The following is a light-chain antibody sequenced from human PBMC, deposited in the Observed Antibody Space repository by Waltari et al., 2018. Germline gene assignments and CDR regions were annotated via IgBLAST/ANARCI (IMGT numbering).Light chain of an antibody. CDR3: YSVDSSGDYRV. V-gene: IGLV3-10*01. CDR2: EDN. J-gene: IGLJ2*01. Sequence: SYELTQPPSVSVSPGQTARITCSGDALPKKYTYWYQQKSGPAPALIISEDNNRPSGIPHRFSGSASGTVATLTISGAQVEDEADYYCYSVDSSGDYRVFGGGTKLTVL. CDR1: ALPKKY.